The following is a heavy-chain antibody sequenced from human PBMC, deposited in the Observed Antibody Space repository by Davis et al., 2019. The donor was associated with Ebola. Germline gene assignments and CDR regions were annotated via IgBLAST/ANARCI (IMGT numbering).Heavy chain of an antibody. CDR3: ARDTPLRDSSTWWDY. D-gene: IGHD6-13*01. CDR2: ISAHNSNT. CDR1: GYTFTSYA. V-gene: IGHV1-18*01. J-gene: IGHJ4*02. Sequence: ASVKVSCKASGYTFTSYAMNWVRQAPGQGLEWMGWISAHNSNTNYAQKLQGRVTMTTDTSTSTAYMELRSLRSDDTAVYYCARDTPLRDSSTWWDYWGQGTLVTVSS.